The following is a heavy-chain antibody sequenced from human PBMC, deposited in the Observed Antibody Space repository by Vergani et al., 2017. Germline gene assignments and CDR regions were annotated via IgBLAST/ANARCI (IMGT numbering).Heavy chain of an antibody. D-gene: IGHD2-2*01. V-gene: IGHV4-31*03. CDR3: ARDRGPYCSSTSCYPPRRDYYYYYYMDV. CDR2: IYYSGST. J-gene: IGHJ6*03. CDR1: GGSLSGYY. Sequence: QVQLQESGPGLVRPSETLSLTCTVSGGSLSGYYWSWIRQHPGKGLEWIGYIYYSGSTYYNPSLKSRVTISVDTSKNQFSLKLSSVTAADTAVYYCARDRGPYCSSTSCYPPRRDYYYYYYMDVWGKGTTVTVSS.